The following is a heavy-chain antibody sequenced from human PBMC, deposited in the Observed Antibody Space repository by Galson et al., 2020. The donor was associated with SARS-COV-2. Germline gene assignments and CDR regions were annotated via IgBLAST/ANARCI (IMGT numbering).Heavy chain of an antibody. CDR3: ARGLYRTGVDY. Sequence: SETLSLTCAVYGGSFSGYYWSWIRQPPGKGLEWIGEINHSGSTNYNPSLKSRVTISVDTSKNQFSLKLSSVTAADTAVYYCARGLYRTGVDYWGQGTLVTVSS. D-gene: IGHD1-26*01. CDR2: INHSGST. J-gene: IGHJ4*02. V-gene: IGHV4-34*01. CDR1: GGSFSGYY.